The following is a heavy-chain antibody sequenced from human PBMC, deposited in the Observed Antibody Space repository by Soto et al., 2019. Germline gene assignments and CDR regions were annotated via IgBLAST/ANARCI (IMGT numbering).Heavy chain of an antibody. CDR3: ARGSGSYGIDY. CDR2: ISTTSTTI. D-gene: IGHD1-26*01. J-gene: IGHJ4*02. V-gene: IGHV3-48*02. Sequence: GESLRLSCAASEFTFSSYSMNWVRQAPGKGLEWLSYISTTSTTIYYADSVKGRFTISRDNAKNSLYLQINSLRDEDTAVYYCARGSGSYGIDYWGLGTLVTVSS. CDR1: EFTFSSYS.